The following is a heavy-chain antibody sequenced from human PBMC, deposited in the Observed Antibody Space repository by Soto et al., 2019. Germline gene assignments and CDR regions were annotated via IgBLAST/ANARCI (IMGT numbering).Heavy chain of an antibody. V-gene: IGHV1-3*01. CDR2: INAGNGNT. D-gene: IGHD6-13*01. J-gene: IGHJ5*02. CDR1: GYTFTSYA. Sequence: GASVKVSCKASGYTFTSYAMHWVRQAPGQRLEWMGWINAGNGNTKYSQKFQGRVTITRDTSASTAYMELSSLRSEDTAVYYCASSLGAAAGPTTNWFDPWGQGTLVTVSS. CDR3: ASSLGAAAGPTTNWFDP.